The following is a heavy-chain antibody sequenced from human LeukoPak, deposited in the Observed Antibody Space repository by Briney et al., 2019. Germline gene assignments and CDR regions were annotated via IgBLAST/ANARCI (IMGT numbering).Heavy chain of an antibody. J-gene: IGHJ4*02. D-gene: IGHD2-15*01. CDR3: ARGYCFDGKCPFAFDY. CDR1: GFTVSSTY. Sequence: GSLRLSCAASGFTVSSTYMAWVRQAPGKGLEWASIMYIGGNTFHADSVKGRFTISRDNSKNTLYLQMNSLTAEDTAVYYCARGYCFDGKCPFAFDYWGQGTLVTVSS. V-gene: IGHV3-66*02. CDR2: MYIGGNT.